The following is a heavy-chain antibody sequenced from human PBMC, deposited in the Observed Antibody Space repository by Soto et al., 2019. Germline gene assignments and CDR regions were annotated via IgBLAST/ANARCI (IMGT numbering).Heavy chain of an antibody. CDR1: GFTFSSYS. J-gene: IGHJ6*03. CDR2: ISSSSSYI. V-gene: IGHV3-21*04. CDR3: AKDPKKNIVVVPAATPWNYYYYYMDV. D-gene: IGHD2-2*01. Sequence: GGSLRLSCAASGFTFSSYSVNWVRRAPGKGLEWVSSISSSSSYIYYADSVKGRFTISRDNAKNSLYLQMNSLRAEDTAVYYCAKDPKKNIVVVPAATPWNYYYYYMDVWGKGTTVTVSS.